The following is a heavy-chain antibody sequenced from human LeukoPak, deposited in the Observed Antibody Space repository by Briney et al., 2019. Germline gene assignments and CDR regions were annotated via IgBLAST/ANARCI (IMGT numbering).Heavy chain of an antibody. V-gene: IGHV3-74*01. CDR1: GFTFSSYW. CDR3: ARGQGPGSTGFDY. Sequence: PGGSLRLSCAASGFTFSSYWMHWVRHAPGKRLVWVSRINSDGSSTSYADSVKGRFTISRDNAKNTLYLQMNSLRAEDTAVYYCARGQGPGSTGFDYWGQGTLVTVSS. D-gene: IGHD1-1*01. CDR2: INSDGSST. J-gene: IGHJ4*02.